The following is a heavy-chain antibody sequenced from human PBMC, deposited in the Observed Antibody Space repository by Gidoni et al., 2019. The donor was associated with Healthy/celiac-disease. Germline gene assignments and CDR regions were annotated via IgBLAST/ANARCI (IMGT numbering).Heavy chain of an antibody. CDR3: AKDQGYCSSTSCEIFDY. V-gene: IGHV3-23*01. D-gene: IGHD2-2*01. CDR2: ISGSGGST. CDR1: GFTFSSYA. J-gene: IGHJ4*02. Sequence: EVQLLESGGGLVQPGGSLRLSCAASGFTFSSYAMSWVRQAPGKGLEWVSAISGSGGSTYYADSVKGRFTISRDNSKNTLYLQMNSLRAEDTAVYYCAKDQGYCSSTSCEIFDYWGQGTLVTVSS.